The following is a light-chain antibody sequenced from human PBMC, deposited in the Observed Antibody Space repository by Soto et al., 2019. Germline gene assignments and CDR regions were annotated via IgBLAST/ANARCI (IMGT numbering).Light chain of an antibody. V-gene: IGLV2-14*01. CDR3: SSYTSSSTLYV. J-gene: IGLJ1*01. CDR1: SSDVGGYNY. Sequence: QSALTQPASVSGSPGQSITISCTGTSSDVGGYNYVSWYQQHPGKAPKLMSYDVSNQPSGVSNRFSGSKSGNTASLTISGLQAEDEADYYCSSYTSSSTLYVFGTGTKLTVL. CDR2: DVS.